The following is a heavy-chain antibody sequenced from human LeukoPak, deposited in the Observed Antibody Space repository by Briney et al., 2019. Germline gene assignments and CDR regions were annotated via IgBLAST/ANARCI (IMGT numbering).Heavy chain of an antibody. CDR1: GFTFSGYY. CDR2: ISSSSSYI. J-gene: IGHJ3*02. CDR3: ARSEQWLTRDAFDI. V-gene: IGHV3-21*01. D-gene: IGHD6-19*01. Sequence: PGGSLRLSCAASGFTFSGYYMFWVRQVPGKGLEWVSSISSSSSYIYYADSVKGRFTISRDNAKNSLYLQMNSLRAEDTAVYYCARSEQWLTRDAFDIWGQGTMVTVSS.